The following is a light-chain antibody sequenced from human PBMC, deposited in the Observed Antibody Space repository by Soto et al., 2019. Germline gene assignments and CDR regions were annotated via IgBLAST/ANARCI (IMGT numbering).Light chain of an antibody. CDR2: EVS. J-gene: IGLJ3*02. CDR1: SSDVGYYNY. CDR3: SSYTTSSTQV. Sequence: QSALTQPASVSGSPGQSITISCTGTSSDVGYYNYVSWYQHHPGKAPKLMIYEVSNRPSGGSNRVSGSKSGNTASLTISGLQAEEESDYYCSSYTTSSTQVYGGGTKPTVL. V-gene: IGLV2-14*01.